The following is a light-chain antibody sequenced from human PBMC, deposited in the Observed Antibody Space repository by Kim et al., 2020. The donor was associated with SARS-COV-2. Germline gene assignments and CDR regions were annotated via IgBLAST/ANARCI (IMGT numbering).Light chain of an antibody. V-gene: IGKV3-20*01. J-gene: IGKJ1*01. CDR1: QSVPSNY. CDR2: GAS. CDR3: QQYGSSPVT. Sequence: SPGERSTLPCRASQSVPSNYLAWYKQEPGQAPSLLIDGASSRATGVPDRFSGSGSGTDFSLSISRLESEDFAVYYCQQYGSSPVTFGQGTKVDIK.